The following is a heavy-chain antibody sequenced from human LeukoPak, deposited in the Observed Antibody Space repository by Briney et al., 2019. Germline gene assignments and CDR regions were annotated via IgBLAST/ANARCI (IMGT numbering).Heavy chain of an antibody. V-gene: IGHV3-23*01. CDR2: ISGSGGST. CDR1: GFTVSGNY. CDR3: AKVSGYDFWSGYYKSGYYFDY. J-gene: IGHJ4*02. Sequence: GGSLRLSCTASGFTVSGNYMNWVRQAPGKGLEWVSAISGSGGSTYYADSVKGRFTISRDNSKNTLYLQMNSLRAEDTAVYYCAKVSGYDFWSGYYKSGYYFDYWGQGTLVTVSS. D-gene: IGHD3-3*01.